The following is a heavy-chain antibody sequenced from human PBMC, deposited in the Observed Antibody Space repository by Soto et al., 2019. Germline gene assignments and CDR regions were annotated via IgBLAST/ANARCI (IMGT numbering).Heavy chain of an antibody. D-gene: IGHD3-22*01. CDR2: IYYIGSTT. CDR1: GGSISSGDYY. Sequence: PSETLSLTCTVSGGSISSGDYYWSWIRQPPGKGLEWIAYIYYIGSTTNYNPSLKSRVTISVDTSKNQFSLKLSSVTAADTAVYYCARTYDSSGPNSGGYGFDIWGQGTMVTVSS. V-gene: IGHV4-61*08. J-gene: IGHJ3*02. CDR3: ARTYDSSGPNSGGYGFDI.